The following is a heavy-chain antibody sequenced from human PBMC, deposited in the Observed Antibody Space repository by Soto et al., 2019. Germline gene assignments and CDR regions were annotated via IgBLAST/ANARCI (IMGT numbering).Heavy chain of an antibody. CDR2: ISYDGSNK. Sequence: GGSLRLSCAASGFTFSSYGMHWVRQAPGKGLEWVAVISYDGSNKYYADSVKGRFTISRDNSKNTLYLQMNSLRAEDTAVYYCAKGSRIPDYVDYFDYWGQGTLVTVSS. D-gene: IGHD4-17*01. V-gene: IGHV3-30*18. J-gene: IGHJ4*02. CDR1: GFTFSSYG. CDR3: AKGSRIPDYVDYFDY.